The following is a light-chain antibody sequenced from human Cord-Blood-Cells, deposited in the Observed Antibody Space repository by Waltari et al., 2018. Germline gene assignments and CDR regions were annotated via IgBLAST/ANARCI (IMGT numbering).Light chain of an antibody. CDR3: QQRSNWPPLT. J-gene: IGKJ4*01. CDR1: QSVSSY. CDR2: DAS. V-gene: IGKV3-11*01. Sequence: EIVLTQSPVTLSLSPGERATLSCRVSQSVSSYLAWYQQKPGQAPRLLIYDASNRATGIPARFSGSGSGTDFTLTISSLEPEDFAVYYCQQRSNWPPLTFGGGTKVEIK.